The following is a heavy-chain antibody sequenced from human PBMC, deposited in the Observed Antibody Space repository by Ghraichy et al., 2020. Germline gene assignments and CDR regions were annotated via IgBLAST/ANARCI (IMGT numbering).Heavy chain of an antibody. CDR2: ISYDGRNQ. Sequence: LSLTCEASGFTFSIYSMHWVRQAPDKGLEWLALISYDGRNQDYADAVKGRFSISRDNLRNTLYLEMNTLRPDDTAVYYCAKEKANYFDYWGQGTPVTVS. J-gene: IGHJ4*02. CDR1: GFTFSIYS. V-gene: IGHV3-30*04. D-gene: IGHD1-26*01. CDR3: AKEKANYFDY.